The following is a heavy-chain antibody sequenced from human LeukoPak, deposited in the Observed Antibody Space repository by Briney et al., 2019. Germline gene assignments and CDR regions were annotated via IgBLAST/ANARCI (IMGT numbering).Heavy chain of an antibody. CDR3: ARVATIFGVVIIPDAFDI. Sequence: ASVKVSCKASGYTFTNYAMHWVRQAPGQRLEWMGWINTGHGNTKYSQKLQGRVTMTTDTSTSTAYMELRSLRSDDTAVYYCARVATIFGVVIIPDAFDIWGQGTMVTVSS. CDR1: GYTFTNYA. J-gene: IGHJ3*02. V-gene: IGHV1-3*04. D-gene: IGHD3-3*01. CDR2: INTGHGNT.